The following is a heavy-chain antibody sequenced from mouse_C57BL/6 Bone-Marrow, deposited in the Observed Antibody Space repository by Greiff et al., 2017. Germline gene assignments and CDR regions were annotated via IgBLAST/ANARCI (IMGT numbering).Heavy chain of an antibody. J-gene: IGHJ3*01. CDR1: GFTFSDYG. CDR2: ISSGSSTI. D-gene: IGHD1-1*01. V-gene: IGHV5-17*01. CDR3: ARKDNYYGSSYFAY. Sequence: EVKLVESGGGLVKPGGSLKLSCAASGFTFSDYGMHWVRQAPEKGLEWVAYISSGSSTIYYADTVKGRFTISRDNAKNTLFLQMTSLRSEDTAMYYCARKDNYYGSSYFAYWGQGTLVTVSA.